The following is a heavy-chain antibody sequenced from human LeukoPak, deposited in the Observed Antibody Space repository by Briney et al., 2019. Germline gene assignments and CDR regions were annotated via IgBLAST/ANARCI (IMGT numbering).Heavy chain of an antibody. Sequence: GGSLRLSCAASGFTFNEFGVHWVRQAPGQGLEWVALIWYDGSNKYYADSVKGRFTTSRDNSKNTVYLQMNSLRVEDTAIYYCARDRPTGSYYSIDYWGQGTLATVSS. J-gene: IGHJ4*02. CDR1: GFTFNEFG. CDR3: ARDRPTGSYYSIDY. V-gene: IGHV3-33*01. D-gene: IGHD1-26*01. CDR2: IWYDGSNK.